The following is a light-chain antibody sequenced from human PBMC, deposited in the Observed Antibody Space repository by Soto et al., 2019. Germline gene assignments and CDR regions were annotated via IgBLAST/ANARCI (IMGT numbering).Light chain of an antibody. J-gene: IGLJ1*01. V-gene: IGLV1-40*01. CDR2: GNS. CDR3: QSYDSSLSAYV. CDR1: SSNIGAGYD. Sequence: QSALAQPPSVSGAPGQKVTISCTGSSSNIGAGYDLHWYQQRPGTAPKLLLYGNSNRPSGVPDRFSGSKSGTSASLAITGLQAEDEADYYCQSYDSSLSAYVFGTGTKVTVL.